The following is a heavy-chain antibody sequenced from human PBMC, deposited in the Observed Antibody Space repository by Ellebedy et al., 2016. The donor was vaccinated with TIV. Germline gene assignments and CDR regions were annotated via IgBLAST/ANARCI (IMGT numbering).Heavy chain of an antibody. CDR3: ARDNWNPSTGCDS. CDR1: GGSISSSRNY. D-gene: IGHD1-20*01. Sequence: SETLSLTXTVSGGSISSSRNYWGWIRQPPGKGLEWIGSIYYSGSAYYNPSLKSRVTISVDTSNNQFSLNLSSVTAADTAMYYCARDNWNPSTGCDSWGQGTLVTVSS. V-gene: IGHV4-39*02. CDR2: IYYSGSA. J-gene: IGHJ4*02.